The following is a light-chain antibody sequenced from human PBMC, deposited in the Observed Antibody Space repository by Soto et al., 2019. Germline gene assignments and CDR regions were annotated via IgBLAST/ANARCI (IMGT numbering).Light chain of an antibody. CDR1: QNVGNN. CDR3: QQYGSSLWT. CDR2: GAS. Sequence: EIVMTQYPTTLSVYPGERATLSCRASQNVGNNLAWYQQKPGQAPRLLIYGASSRATGIPDRFTASGSGTDFTLTISRLEPEDFAVYYCQQYGSSLWTFGQGTKVDIK. J-gene: IGKJ1*01. V-gene: IGKV3-20*01.